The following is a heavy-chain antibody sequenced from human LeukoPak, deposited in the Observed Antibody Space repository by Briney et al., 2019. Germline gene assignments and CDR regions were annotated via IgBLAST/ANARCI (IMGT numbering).Heavy chain of an antibody. Sequence: PGGSLSLSCAASGFTFDYYDMHWVRHAPGKGLEWVSGISWNSGRIVYADSVKGRFTISRENAKNSLYLQMNSLRAEDTALYYCAKATPSNYGDYLRGYFDYWGQGTLVTVSS. V-gene: IGHV3-9*01. D-gene: IGHD4-17*01. CDR2: ISWNSGRI. J-gene: IGHJ4*02. CDR3: AKATPSNYGDYLRGYFDY. CDR1: GFTFDYYD.